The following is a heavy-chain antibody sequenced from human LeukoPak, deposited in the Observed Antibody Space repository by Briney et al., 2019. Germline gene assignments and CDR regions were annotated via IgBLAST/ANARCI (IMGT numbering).Heavy chain of an antibody. D-gene: IGHD3-3*01. CDR1: GGSFSGYY. CDR3: ARVAIFGGSWFDP. J-gene: IGHJ5*02. Sequence: SETLSLTCAGYGGSFSGYYWSWIRQPPGKGLEWIGEINHSGSTNYNPSLKSRVTISVDTSKNQFSLKLSSVTAADTAVYYCARVAIFGGSWFDPWGQGTLVTVSS. V-gene: IGHV4-34*01. CDR2: INHSGST.